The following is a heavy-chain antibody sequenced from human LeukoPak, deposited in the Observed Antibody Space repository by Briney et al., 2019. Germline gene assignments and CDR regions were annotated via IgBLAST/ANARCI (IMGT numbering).Heavy chain of an antibody. CDR2: IYTGGNT. CDR1: GFTVSSTY. CDR3: ARDLVSLGAFKAFDI. V-gene: IGHV3-53*01. D-gene: IGHD3-9*01. Sequence: GGSLRLSCAVSGFTVSSTYMSWVRQPPGKGLEWISVIYTGGNTFYADSVRGRFTISRDNSKNTLYLQMNSLRAEDTAVYYCARDLVSLGAFKAFDIWGQGTMVTVSS. J-gene: IGHJ3*02.